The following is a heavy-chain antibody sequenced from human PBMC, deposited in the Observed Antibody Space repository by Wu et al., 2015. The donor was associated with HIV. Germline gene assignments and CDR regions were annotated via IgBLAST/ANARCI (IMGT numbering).Heavy chain of an antibody. Sequence: QVHLVQSGAEVNKPGSSVKVSCKASGGTFKSYSISWVRQTPGQGLEWMGRIIPTSRTTNYAQKLQGRVTISADESTTTAYMELSSLTSDDTAVYYCARDAVREGYYYLDVWGQGTMVTVSS. D-gene: IGHD3-10*01. CDR3: ARDAVREGYYYLDV. V-gene: IGHV1-69*13. CDR1: GGTFKSYS. J-gene: IGHJ6*02. CDR2: IIPTSRTT.